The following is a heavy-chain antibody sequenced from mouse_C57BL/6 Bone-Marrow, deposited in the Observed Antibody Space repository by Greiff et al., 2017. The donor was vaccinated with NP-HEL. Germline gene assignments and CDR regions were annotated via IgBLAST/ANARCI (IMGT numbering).Heavy chain of an antibody. CDR2: ISDGGSYT. CDR3: ARDTLPWFAY. CDR1: GFTFSSYA. V-gene: IGHV5-4*01. J-gene: IGHJ3*01. Sequence: EVNVVESGGGLVKPGGSLKLSCAASGFTFSSYAMSWVRQTPEKRLEWVATISDGGSYTYYPDNVKGRFTISRDNAKNNLYLQMSHLKSEDTAMYYCARDTLPWFAYWGQGTLVTVSA.